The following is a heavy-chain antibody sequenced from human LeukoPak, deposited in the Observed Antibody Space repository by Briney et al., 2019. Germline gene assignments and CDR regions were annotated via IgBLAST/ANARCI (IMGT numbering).Heavy chain of an antibody. CDR3: ARHDCGGSCYFAFDI. CDR2: IYHSGST. V-gene: IGHV4-38-2*01. Sequence: SETLSLTCAVSGYSISSGYYWGWIRQPPGKGLKWIGSIYHSGSTYYNPSPKSRVTISVDTSKNQFSLKLSSVTAADTAVYYCARHDCGGSCYFAFDIWGQGTMVTVSS. D-gene: IGHD2-15*01. CDR1: GYSISSGYY. J-gene: IGHJ3*02.